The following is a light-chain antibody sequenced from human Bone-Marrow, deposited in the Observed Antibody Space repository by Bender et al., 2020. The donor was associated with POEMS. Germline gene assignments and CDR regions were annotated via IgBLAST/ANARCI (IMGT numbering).Light chain of an antibody. J-gene: IGLJ2*01. CDR2: DVT. Sequence: QSALTQPASVSGSPGQSITISCTGTSSDVGGYNYVSWYQQYPGKVPKLIIYDVTYRPSGVSDRFSGSKSGNTASLTISGLQTEDEADYYCCSYRANSPWVFGGGTKLAVL. CDR1: SSDVGGYNY. V-gene: IGLV2-14*03. CDR3: CSYRANSPWV.